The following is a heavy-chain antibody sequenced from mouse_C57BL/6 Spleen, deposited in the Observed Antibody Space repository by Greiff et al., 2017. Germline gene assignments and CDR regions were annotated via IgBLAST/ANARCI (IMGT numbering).Heavy chain of an antibody. V-gene: IGHV5-17*01. Sequence: EVQRVESGGGLVKPGGSLKLSCAASGFTFSDYGMHWVRQAPEKRLEWVAYISSGSSTIYYADTVKGRFTISRDNAKHTLFLQMTSLRSEDTAMYYCARGFLPYAMDYWGQGTAVTVSS. CDR1: GFTFSDYG. CDR2: ISSGSSTI. J-gene: IGHJ4*01. D-gene: IGHD2-10*01. CDR3: ARGFLPYAMDY.